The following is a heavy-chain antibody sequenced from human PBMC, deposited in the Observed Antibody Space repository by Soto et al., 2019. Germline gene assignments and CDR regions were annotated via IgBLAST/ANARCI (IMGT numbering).Heavy chain of an antibody. D-gene: IGHD3-10*01. CDR1: GYTLTELS. CDR3: ATRITMVRGVIIRRGVKHGGPETIFDY. V-gene: IGHV1-24*01. CDR2: FDPEDGET. Sequence: ASGKVSCKVSGYTLTELSMHWLRQSPGKGLEWMGGFDPEDGETIYAQKFQGRVTMTEYTSTDTAYMELSSLRSEDTAVYYCATRITMVRGVIIRRGVKHGGPETIFDYWGQGTLVTVSS. J-gene: IGHJ4*02.